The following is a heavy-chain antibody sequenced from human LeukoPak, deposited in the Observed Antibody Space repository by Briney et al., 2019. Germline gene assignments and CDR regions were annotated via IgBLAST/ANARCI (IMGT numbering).Heavy chain of an antibody. CDR2: IYYSGST. V-gene: IGHV4-59*08. Sequence: ASEPLSLTCTASGGSISSYYWSWIRQPPGKGLGWIGYIYYSGSTNYNPSLKSRVTISVDTSKNQFSLKLSSVTAADTAVYYCARAPPYYDSSGYYLDYWGQGTLVTVSS. CDR1: GGSISSYY. D-gene: IGHD3-22*01. J-gene: IGHJ4*02. CDR3: ARAPPYYDSSGYYLDY.